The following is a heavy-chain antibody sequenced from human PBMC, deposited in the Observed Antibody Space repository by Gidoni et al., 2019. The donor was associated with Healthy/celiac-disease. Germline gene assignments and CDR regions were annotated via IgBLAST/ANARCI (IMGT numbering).Heavy chain of an antibody. CDR2: IWYDGSNK. D-gene: IGHD3-3*01. Sequence: QVQLVESGGGVVQPGRSLRLSCAASGFTFSSYGMHWVRQAPGKGLEWVAVIWYDGSNKYYADSVKGRFTISRDNSKNTLYLQMNSLRAEDTAVYYCARSAAYYDFWSGYPFDYWGQGTLVTVSS. CDR3: ARSAAYYDFWSGYPFDY. J-gene: IGHJ4*02. CDR1: GFTFSSYG. V-gene: IGHV3-33*01.